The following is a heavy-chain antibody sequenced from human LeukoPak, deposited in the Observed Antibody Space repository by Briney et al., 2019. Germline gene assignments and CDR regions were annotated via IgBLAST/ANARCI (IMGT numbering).Heavy chain of an antibody. CDR1: GFTFTNYA. V-gene: IGHV3-23*01. J-gene: IGHJ4*02. CDR2: MSGRGFST. CDR3: AKDCNGGNCYIDY. D-gene: IGHD2-15*01. Sequence: GGSLRLSCAASGFTFTNYAMSWVRQAPGKGLEGVSDMSGRGFSTYYADSVKGRFTISSDNSKNTLYLQINSLRAEDTAIYYCAKDCNGGNCYIDYWGQGTLVTVAS.